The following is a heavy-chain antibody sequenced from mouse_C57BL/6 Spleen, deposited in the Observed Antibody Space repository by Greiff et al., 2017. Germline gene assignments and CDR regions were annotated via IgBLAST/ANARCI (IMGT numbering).Heavy chain of an antibody. Sequence: ESGPGLVKPSQSLSLTCSVTGYSITSGYYWNWIRQFPGNKLEWMGYISYDGSNNYNPSLQNRISLTRDTSKNQFFLKLNSLTTKDTATYYCARGNYYYGRESFDFWGTGTPVTVSS. CDR2: ISYDGSN. J-gene: IGHJ1*03. V-gene: IGHV3-6*01. CDR3: ARGNYYYGRESFDF. CDR1: GYSITSGYY. D-gene: IGHD1-1*01.